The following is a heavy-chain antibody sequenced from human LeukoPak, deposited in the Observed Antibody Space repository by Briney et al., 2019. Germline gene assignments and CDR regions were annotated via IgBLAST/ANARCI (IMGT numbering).Heavy chain of an antibody. Sequence: GASVKVSCKASGYTFTSYDINWVRQATGQGLEWMGWMNPNSGNTGYAQKFQGRVTMTRNTSISTAYMELSSLRSEDTAVCYCARIVGIQLWLQENWFDPWGQGTLVTVSS. D-gene: IGHD5-18*01. CDR2: MNPNSGNT. J-gene: IGHJ5*02. CDR1: GYTFTSYD. CDR3: ARIVGIQLWLQENWFDP. V-gene: IGHV1-8*01.